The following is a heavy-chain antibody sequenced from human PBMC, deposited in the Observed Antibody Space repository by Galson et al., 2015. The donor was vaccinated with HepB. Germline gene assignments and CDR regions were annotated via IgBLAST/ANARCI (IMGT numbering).Heavy chain of an antibody. D-gene: IGHD6-19*01. CDR3: AGAIWVAGTYYLDY. CDR2: INAGNGKT. CDR1: GYTFTSYA. V-gene: IGHV1-3*01. J-gene: IGHJ4*02. Sequence: SVKVSCKASGYTFTSYAIHWVRQAPGQRLELMGWINAGNGKTKYSQKFQGRVTLTRDTSASTAYMELSSLRSEDMAVYYCAGAIWVAGTYYLDYWGQGTLVTVSS.